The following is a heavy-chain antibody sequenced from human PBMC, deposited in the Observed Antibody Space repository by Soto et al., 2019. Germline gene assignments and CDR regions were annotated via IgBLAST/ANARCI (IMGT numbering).Heavy chain of an antibody. Sequence: GGSLRLSCAASGFTFSSYGMHWVRQAPGKGLEWVAVIWYDGSNKYYADSVKGRFTISRDNSKNTLYLQMNSLRAEDTAVYYCARDNGDYDILTGYFYYYYYYMDVWGKGTTVTVSS. J-gene: IGHJ6*03. V-gene: IGHV3-33*01. CDR2: IWYDGSNK. CDR3: ARDNGDYDILTGYFYYYYYYMDV. D-gene: IGHD3-9*01. CDR1: GFTFSSYG.